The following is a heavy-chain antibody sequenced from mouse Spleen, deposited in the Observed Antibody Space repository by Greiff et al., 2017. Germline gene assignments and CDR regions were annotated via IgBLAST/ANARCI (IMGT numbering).Heavy chain of an antibody. CDR2: IHPNSGST. D-gene: IGHD2-4*01. V-gene: IGHV1-64*01. Sequence: QVQLQQSGAELVKPGASVKLSCKASGYTFTSYWMHWVKQRPGQGLEWIGMIHPNSGSTNYNEKFKSKATLTVDKSSSTAYMQLSSLTSEDSAVYYCAREGPMITRRYFDVWGAGTTVTVSS. CDR3: AREGPMITRRYFDV. J-gene: IGHJ1*01. CDR1: GYTFTSYW.